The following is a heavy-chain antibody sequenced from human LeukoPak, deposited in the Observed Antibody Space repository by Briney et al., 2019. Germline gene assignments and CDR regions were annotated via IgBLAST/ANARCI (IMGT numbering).Heavy chain of an antibody. CDR3: ARRLTQYDCFDP. D-gene: IGHD2-2*01. J-gene: IGHJ5*02. CDR1: GDTVSSNSVT. Sequence: SQTLSLTCALSGDTVSSNSVTWHWIRQSPSRGLEWLGRTYYRYTWYNDYAVSLRGRITVNPDTSKNQFSLHLNSVTPEDTAVYYCARRLTQYDCFDPWGQGSLVTVSS. CDR2: TYYRYTWYN. V-gene: IGHV6-1*01.